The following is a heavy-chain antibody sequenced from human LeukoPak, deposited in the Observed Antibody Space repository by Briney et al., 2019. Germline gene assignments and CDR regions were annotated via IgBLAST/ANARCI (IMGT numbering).Heavy chain of an antibody. D-gene: IGHD1-26*01. V-gene: IGHV4-59*01. Sequence: PSETLSLTCTVSGGSISSFYWSWIRQPPGKGLEWIGYIYYSGNTNYNPSLKSRVTISVDTSKNQFSLKLSSVTAADTAVYYCARGYSGSYGRFDYWGQGTLATVSS. CDR1: GGSISSFY. J-gene: IGHJ4*02. CDR3: ARGYSGSYGRFDY. CDR2: IYYSGNT.